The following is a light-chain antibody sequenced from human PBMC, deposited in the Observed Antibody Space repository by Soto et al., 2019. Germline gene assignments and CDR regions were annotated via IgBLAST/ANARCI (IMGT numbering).Light chain of an antibody. V-gene: IGKV1-9*01. J-gene: IGKJ1*01. CDR2: AAS. CDR3: LQLYSYPRT. Sequence: DIQLTQSPSFLSASVGDRVTITCRASQGISSHLAWYQQKPGKAPKLLIYAASTLQSGVPSRFSGSGSGIEFTLTISSLQPEDFATYYCLQLYSYPRTFGQGTKVEIK. CDR1: QGISSH.